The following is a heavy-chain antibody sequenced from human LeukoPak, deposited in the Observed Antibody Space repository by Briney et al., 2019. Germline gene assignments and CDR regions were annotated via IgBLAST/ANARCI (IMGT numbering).Heavy chain of an antibody. J-gene: IGHJ4*02. CDR2: ISSDGDDK. V-gene: IGHV3-30*03. CDR1: GVTFSSYG. CDR3: TTKVIRGNSGDDYDD. D-gene: IGHD5-12*01. Sequence: GGSLRLSCAASGVTFSSYGMHRVRQAPGKGLEWVALISSDGDDKLYGDSVKGRFTISRDDSKSTLYLQMNSLRAEDTAVYYCTTKVIRGNSGDDYDDWGQGTLVTVSS.